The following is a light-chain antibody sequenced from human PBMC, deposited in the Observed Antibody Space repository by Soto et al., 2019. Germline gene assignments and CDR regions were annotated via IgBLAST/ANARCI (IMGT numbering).Light chain of an antibody. CDR1: QSISSY. CDR3: QQSYSIPWR. J-gene: IGKJ1*01. Sequence: DIQMTQSPSSLSASVGDRVTITCRASQSISSYLNWYQQKPGKAPKVLIYAASSLQSGIPSRFSGSGSGTDFTLTISSLQPQDFATYYCQQSYSIPWRFGQGTKVVIK. V-gene: IGKV1-39*01. CDR2: AAS.